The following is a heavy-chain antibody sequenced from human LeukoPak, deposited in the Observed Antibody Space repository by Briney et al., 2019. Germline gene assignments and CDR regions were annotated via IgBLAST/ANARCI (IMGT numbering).Heavy chain of an antibody. CDR2: INGGGSTT. CDR1: GFTFSRYW. J-gene: IGHJ1*01. Sequence: PGGSLRLSCAASGFTFSRYWMNWVRQAPGKGLVWVSRINGGGSTTSYADSVTGGFTISRDKAKNTLYLQMNRLRAEDTAVYYCATGNYYDSRGYYTFGHWGQGALVTAS. V-gene: IGHV3-74*01. D-gene: IGHD3-22*01. CDR3: ATGNYYDSRGYYTFGH.